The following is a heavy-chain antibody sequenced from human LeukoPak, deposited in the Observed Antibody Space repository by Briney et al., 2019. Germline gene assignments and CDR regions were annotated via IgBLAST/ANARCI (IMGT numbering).Heavy chain of an antibody. CDR2: INPNSGGT. CDR1: GYTFTGYY. Sequence: ASVKVSCKASGYTFTGYYMHWVRQAPGQGLEWMGWINPNSGGTNYAQKLQGRVTMTRDTSISTAYMELSRLRSDDTAVYYCARGGNYGDGFDYWGQGTLVTVSS. D-gene: IGHD4-17*01. J-gene: IGHJ4*02. V-gene: IGHV1-2*02. CDR3: ARGGNYGDGFDY.